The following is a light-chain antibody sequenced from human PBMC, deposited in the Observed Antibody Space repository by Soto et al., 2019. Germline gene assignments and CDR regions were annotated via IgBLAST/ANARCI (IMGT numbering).Light chain of an antibody. Sequence: EIVMTQSPATLSVSPGERATLSCRASQTIGINLAWYQQKPGQTPSLLIDSASTGATGIPGRFSGSGAVTEFTLGISGLQSEDVAVYDCQQYNRWPRTFGQGTKVEIK. CDR1: QTIGIN. CDR3: QQYNRWPRT. V-gene: IGKV3-15*01. J-gene: IGKJ1*01. CDR2: SAS.